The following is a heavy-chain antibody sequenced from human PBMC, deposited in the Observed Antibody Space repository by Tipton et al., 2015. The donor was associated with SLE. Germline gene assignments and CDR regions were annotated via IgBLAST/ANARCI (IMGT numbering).Heavy chain of an antibody. Sequence: SLRLSCAASGFTFSSYAMHWVRQAPGKGLAWVAVISYDGSNKYYADSVKGRFTISRDNSKNTLYLQMNSLRPEDTAVYYCANPAQDMGIWGQGTMVTVSS. CDR2: ISYDGSNK. V-gene: IGHV3-30-3*01. D-gene: IGHD2-15*01. CDR1: GFTFSSYA. CDR3: ANPAQDMGI. J-gene: IGHJ3*02.